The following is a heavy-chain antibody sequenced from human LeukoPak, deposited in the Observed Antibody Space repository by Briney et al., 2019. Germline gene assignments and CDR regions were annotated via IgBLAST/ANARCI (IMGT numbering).Heavy chain of an antibody. CDR1: GYTFTSYD. D-gene: IGHD3-10*01. V-gene: IGHV1-8*03. CDR2: MNPNSGNT. CDR3: ARLGFGELSGAFDI. Sequence: ASVKVSCKASGYTFTSYDINWVRQATGQGLEWMGWMNPNSGNTGYAQKFQGRVTITRNTSISTAYMELSSLRSEDTAVYYCARLGFGELSGAFDIWGQGTMVTVSS. J-gene: IGHJ3*02.